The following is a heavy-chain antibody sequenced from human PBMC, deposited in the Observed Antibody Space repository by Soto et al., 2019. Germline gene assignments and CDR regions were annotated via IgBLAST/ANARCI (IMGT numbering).Heavy chain of an antibody. CDR2: ISSSSSTI. CDR3: ARDAPAYYYGSGSHPLDY. V-gene: IGHV3-48*02. Sequence: PGGSLRLSCAASGFTFSSYSMNWFRQAPGKGLEWVSYISSSSSTIYYADSVKGRFTISRDNAKNSLYLQMNSLRDEDTAVYYCARDAPAYYYGSGSHPLDYWGQGTLVTVSS. CDR1: GFTFSSYS. J-gene: IGHJ4*02. D-gene: IGHD3-10*01.